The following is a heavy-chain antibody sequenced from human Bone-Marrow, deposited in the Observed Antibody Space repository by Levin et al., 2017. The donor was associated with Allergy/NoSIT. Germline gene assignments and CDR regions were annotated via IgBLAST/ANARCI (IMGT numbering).Heavy chain of an antibody. CDR2: MHNSGNS. CDR1: GASISSYS. V-gene: IGHV4-59*01. J-gene: IGHJ6*02. Sequence: SETLSLTCTVSGASISSYSWSWIRQPPGKGLEWIAQMHNSGNSNYNPSLQSRVTISVDRSKNQFPLKLISVTAADTAVYYCARDLRNVMDVWGQGTTVIVPS. CDR3: ARDLRNVMDV.